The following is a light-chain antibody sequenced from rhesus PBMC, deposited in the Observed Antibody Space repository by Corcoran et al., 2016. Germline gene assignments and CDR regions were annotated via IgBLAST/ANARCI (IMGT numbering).Light chain of an antibody. CDR1: QSVSSY. Sequence: QVILTQSPATLSLSPGERATLSCRASQSVSSYLAWYQQKPGQAPRLLIYGASSRATGIPDRVSGSGSGTDFTLTISSMEPEDVGVYPCYQHSSGWTFGQGTKVEIK. J-gene: IGKJ1*01. V-gene: IGKV3-10*01. CDR3: YQHSSGWT. CDR2: GAS.